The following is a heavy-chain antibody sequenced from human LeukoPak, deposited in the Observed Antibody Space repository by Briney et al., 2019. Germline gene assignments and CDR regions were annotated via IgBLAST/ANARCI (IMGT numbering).Heavy chain of an antibody. CDR1: GFTFSSYS. V-gene: IGHV3-21*01. CDR3: ARDLASFPSLFGELSPW. CDR2: ISSSSSYI. Sequence: GGSLRLSCAASGFTFSSYSMNWVRQAPGKGLEWVSSISSSSSYIYYADSVKGRFTISRDNAKNPLYLQMNSLRAEDTAVYYCARDLASFPSLFGELSPWWGQGTLVTVSS. D-gene: IGHD3-10*01. J-gene: IGHJ4*02.